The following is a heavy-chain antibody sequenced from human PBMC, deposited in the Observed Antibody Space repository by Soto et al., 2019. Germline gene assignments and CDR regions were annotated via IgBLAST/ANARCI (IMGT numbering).Heavy chain of an antibody. CDR3: ARALKPYDSSGYYDY. D-gene: IGHD3-22*01. Sequence: ASVKVSCKASGYTFTSYGISWVRQAPGQGLEWMGWISAYNGNTNYAQKLQGRVTMTTDTSTSTAYMELRSLRSDDTAVYYCARALKPYDSSGYYDYWGQGALVTVSS. CDR1: GYTFTSYG. CDR2: ISAYNGNT. J-gene: IGHJ4*02. V-gene: IGHV1-18*01.